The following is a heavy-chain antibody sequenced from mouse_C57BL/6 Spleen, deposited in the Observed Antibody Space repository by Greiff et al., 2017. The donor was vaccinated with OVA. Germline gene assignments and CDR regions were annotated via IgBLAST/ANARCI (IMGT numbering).Heavy chain of an antibody. CDR2: IDPNSGGT. CDR1: GYTFTSYW. J-gene: IGHJ1*03. D-gene: IGHD2-1*01. CDR3: ATGGNSCYWYFDV. Sequence: QVQLQQPGAELVKPGASVKLSCKASGYTFTSYWMHWVKQRPGRGLEWIGRIDPNSGGTTYNEKFKSKATLTVDKPSSSAYMQLSSLTSEDSAVYDCATGGNSCYWYFDVWGTGTTVTVSS. V-gene: IGHV1-72*01.